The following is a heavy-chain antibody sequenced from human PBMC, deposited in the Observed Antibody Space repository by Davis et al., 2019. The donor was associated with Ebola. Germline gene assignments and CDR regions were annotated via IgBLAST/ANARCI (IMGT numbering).Heavy chain of an antibody. V-gene: IGHV1-2*06. D-gene: IGHD3-10*01. Sequence: AASVKVSCKASGYTFTGYYMHWVRQAPGQGLEWMGRINPNSGGTNYAQKFQGRVTMTRGTSISTAYMELSRLRSDDTAVYYCARELVTMVRGVITSYGMDVWGKGTTVTVSS. J-gene: IGHJ6*04. CDR1: GYTFTGYY. CDR2: INPNSGGT. CDR3: ARELVTMVRGVITSYGMDV.